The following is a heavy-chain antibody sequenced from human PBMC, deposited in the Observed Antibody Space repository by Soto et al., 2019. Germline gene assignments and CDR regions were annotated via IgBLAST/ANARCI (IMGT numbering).Heavy chain of an antibody. CDR2: ISGGGVTT. Sequence: EMHLLESGGELVQPGGSLRLSCAASGFTFSTYAMTWVRQAPGKGLEYVSAISGGGVTTYYADSMKGRFTISRDNSKNTLYLQMNSLRAEATAVYYCAKDRDAIGIVDDFEVWGKRRIVTVSS. J-gene: IGHJ3*01. V-gene: IGHV3-23*01. CDR1: GFTFSTYA. CDR3: AKDRDAIGIVDDFEV. D-gene: IGHD2-21*01.